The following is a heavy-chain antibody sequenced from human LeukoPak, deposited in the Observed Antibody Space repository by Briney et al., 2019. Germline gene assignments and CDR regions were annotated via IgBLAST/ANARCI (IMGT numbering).Heavy chain of an antibody. D-gene: IGHD3-3*01. CDR3: AKSPYYDFWSGYYAIDY. CDR1: GFTVSNKY. J-gene: IGHJ4*02. Sequence: GGSLRLSCVASGFTVSNKYMSWVRQAPGKGLEWVSVLYNAGSTYYADSVKGRFTISRDNSKNTLYLQMNSLRAEDTAVYYCAKSPYYDFWSGYYAIDYWGQGTLVTVSS. CDR2: LYNAGST. V-gene: IGHV3-53*01.